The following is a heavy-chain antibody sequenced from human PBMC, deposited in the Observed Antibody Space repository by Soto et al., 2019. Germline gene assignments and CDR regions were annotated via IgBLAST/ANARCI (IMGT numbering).Heavy chain of an antibody. CDR2: IYSGGSDT. CDR1: GDTFTSYW. CDR3: ARVRKNCGGDCYPLEY. Sequence: EVQLVQSGAEVKKPGESLKISCKGSGDTFTSYWIGWVRHMPGKGLEWMGIIYSGGSDTRYSPSFQGQVTISVDRSISTAYLQSSSLKASDTAMYYCARVRKNCGGDCYPLEYWGQGTLVTVSS. D-gene: IGHD2-21*02. V-gene: IGHV5-51*01. J-gene: IGHJ4*02.